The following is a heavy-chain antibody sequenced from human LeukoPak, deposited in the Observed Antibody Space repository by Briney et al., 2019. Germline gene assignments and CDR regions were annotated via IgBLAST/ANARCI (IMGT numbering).Heavy chain of an antibody. J-gene: IGHJ5*02. D-gene: IGHD3-10*01. CDR1: GYTFSDYD. Sequence: ASVKVSCKASGYTFSDYDINWVRQAAGQGLEWMGWMNPITGSTGYVQKFRGRIIMTRDTSITTAFMELTSLTSDDTAIYYCARVKRFPTVWFDPWGQGTLVTVSS. CDR2: MNPITGST. V-gene: IGHV1-8*01. CDR3: ARVKRFPTVWFDP.